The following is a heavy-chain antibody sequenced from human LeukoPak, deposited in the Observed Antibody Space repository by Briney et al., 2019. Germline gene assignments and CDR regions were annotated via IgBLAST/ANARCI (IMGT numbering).Heavy chain of an antibody. J-gene: IGHJ4*02. Sequence: SETLSLTCTVSGGSISSSSYYWGWIRQPPGKGLEWIGSIYYSGSTYYNPSLKSRVTISVDTSKNQFSLKLSSVTAADTAVYYCARGERDYYDSSGYAFDYWGQGTLVTVSS. V-gene: IGHV4-39*07. CDR3: ARGERDYYDSSGYAFDY. CDR2: IYYSGST. D-gene: IGHD3-22*01. CDR1: GGSISSSSYY.